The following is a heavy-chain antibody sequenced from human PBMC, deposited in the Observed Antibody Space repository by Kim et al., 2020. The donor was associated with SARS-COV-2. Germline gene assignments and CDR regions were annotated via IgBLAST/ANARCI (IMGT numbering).Heavy chain of an antibody. CDR3: ARDPLGTSTYFDY. CDR1: GFTFSSYG. V-gene: IGHV3-33*01. J-gene: IGHJ4*02. CDR2: IWYDGSNK. Sequence: GSLRLSCAASGFTFSSYGMHWVRQAPGKGLEWVAVIWYDGSNKYYADSVKGRFTISRDNSKNTLYLQMNSLRAEDTAVYYCARDPLGTSTYFDYWGQGTLVTVSS.